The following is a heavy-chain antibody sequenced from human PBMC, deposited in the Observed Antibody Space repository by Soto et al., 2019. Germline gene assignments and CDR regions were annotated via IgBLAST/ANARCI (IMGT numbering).Heavy chain of an antibody. CDR1: GFTFSGSA. D-gene: IGHD2-21*01. J-gene: IGHJ5*02. CDR2: IRSKANSYAT. Sequence: GGSLRLSCAASGFTFSGSAMHWVRQASGKGLEWVGRIRSKANSYATAYAASVKGRFTIARDDSKNTAYLQMNSLKTEDTAVYHCTIGRSIDNWFDPWGQGPLVTVS. V-gene: IGHV3-73*01. CDR3: TIGRSIDNWFDP.